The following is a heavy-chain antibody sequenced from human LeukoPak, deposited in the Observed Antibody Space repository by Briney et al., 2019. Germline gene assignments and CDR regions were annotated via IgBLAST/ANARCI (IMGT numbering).Heavy chain of an antibody. CDR1: GFTFSSYG. J-gene: IGHJ4*02. CDR2: ISYDGSNK. V-gene: IGHV3-30*18. CDR3: AKSRVLRYFDWLFDY. Sequence: PGGSLRLSCAASGFTFSSYGMHWVRQAPGKGLEWVAVISYDGSNKYYADSVKGRITISRDNSKNTLYLQMNSLRAEDTAVYYCAKSRVLRYFDWLFDYWGQGTLVTVSS. D-gene: IGHD3-9*01.